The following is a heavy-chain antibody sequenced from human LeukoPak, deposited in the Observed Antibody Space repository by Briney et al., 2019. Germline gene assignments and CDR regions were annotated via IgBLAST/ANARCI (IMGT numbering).Heavy chain of an antibody. D-gene: IGHD2-2*01. Sequence: GASVKVSCKASGYTFTSYGISWVRQAPGQGLEWMGWISAYNGNTNYAQKLQGRVTMTTDTSTSTAYMELRSLRSDDTAVYYCAREAPALGYCSSTSCYLYFDYWGQGTLVTVSS. CDR1: GYTFTSYG. CDR3: AREAPALGYCSSTSCYLYFDY. CDR2: ISAYNGNT. V-gene: IGHV1-18*01. J-gene: IGHJ4*02.